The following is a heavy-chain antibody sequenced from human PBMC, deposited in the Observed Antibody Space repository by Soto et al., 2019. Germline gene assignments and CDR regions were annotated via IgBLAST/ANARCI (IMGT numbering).Heavy chain of an antibody. CDR3: ATSRAGIGVAGETEYYFDY. CDR1: GYTFTGYY. CDR2: INPNSGGT. Sequence: QVQLVQSGAEVRKPGASVTISCKASGYTFTGYYVHWVRQAPGQGLEWMGWINPNSGGTNYAQNFQGWVTMTRDTSISTVYMELSRLRSDDRAVYYCATSRAGIGVAGETEYYFDYWGQGTLVTVSS. D-gene: IGHD6-19*01. V-gene: IGHV1-2*04. J-gene: IGHJ4*02.